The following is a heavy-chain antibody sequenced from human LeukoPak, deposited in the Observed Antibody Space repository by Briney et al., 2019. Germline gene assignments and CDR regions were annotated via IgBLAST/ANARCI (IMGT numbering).Heavy chain of an antibody. Sequence: SETLSLTCTVSGGSINGYYWTWIRLPPGKELEWIGYMYYSGSTNYNPSLKSQVTMSVDTPKNQFSLKLSSVTAADTAVYYCASISIVVVPATESDAFDIWGQGTMVTVSS. CDR1: GGSINGYY. V-gene: IGHV4-59*12. J-gene: IGHJ3*02. CDR3: ASISIVVVPATESDAFDI. CDR2: MYYSGST. D-gene: IGHD2-2*01.